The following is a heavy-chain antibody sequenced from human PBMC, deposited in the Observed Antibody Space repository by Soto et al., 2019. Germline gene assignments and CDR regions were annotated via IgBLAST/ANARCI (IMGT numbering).Heavy chain of an antibody. D-gene: IGHD6-13*01. CDR1: GFTFSSYG. CDR3: APQGRAAAVGFY. V-gene: IGHV3-30*03. CDR2: ISYDGSNK. Sequence: QVQLVESGGGVVQPGWSLRLSCAASGFTFSSYGMHWVRQAPGKGLEWVAVISYDGSNKYYADSVKGRFTISRDNSKNTLYLQMNSLRAEDTAVYYCAPQGRAAAVGFYWGQGTLVTVSS. J-gene: IGHJ4*02.